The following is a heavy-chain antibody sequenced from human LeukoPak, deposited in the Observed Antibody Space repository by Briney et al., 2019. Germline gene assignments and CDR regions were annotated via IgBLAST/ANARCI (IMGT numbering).Heavy chain of an antibody. J-gene: IGHJ4*02. Sequence: GVSVKVSCKASGYTFTSYGISWVRQAPGQGLEWMGWISAYNGNTNYAQKLQGRVTMTADTSTSTAYMELRSLRSDDTAVYYCARLALYGGNSGYWGQGTLVTVSS. D-gene: IGHD4-23*01. CDR2: ISAYNGNT. CDR3: ARLALYGGNSGY. V-gene: IGHV1-18*01. CDR1: GYTFTSYG.